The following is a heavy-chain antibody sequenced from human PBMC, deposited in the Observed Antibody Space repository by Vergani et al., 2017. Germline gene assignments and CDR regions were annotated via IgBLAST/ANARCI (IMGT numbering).Heavy chain of an antibody. Sequence: EVQLVESGGGLVQPGRSLRLSGAASGFTFSSYARHWFGQAPGKGLEWVSSISSSSSYIYYAGSGKGRFTISRDNAKKSLYLQMNSLRAEDPAVYYCARVGVDCSSTSCRYCYYGMDVWGQGTTVTVSS. D-gene: IGHD2-2*01. CDR2: ISSSSSYI. CDR1: GFTFSSYA. V-gene: IGHV3-21*01. J-gene: IGHJ6*02. CDR3: ARVGVDCSSTSCRYCYYGMDV.